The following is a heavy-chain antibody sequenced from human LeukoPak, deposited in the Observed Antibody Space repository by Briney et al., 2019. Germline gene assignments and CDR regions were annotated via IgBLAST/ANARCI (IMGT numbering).Heavy chain of an antibody. D-gene: IGHD4-11*01. J-gene: IGHJ4*02. CDR2: VSGSGFNT. V-gene: IGHV3-23*01. CDR3: AKPPTVTSHIDY. CDR1: GFTFSSYA. Sequence: GGSLRLSCAASGFTFSSYAMSRVRQAPGKGLEWVSTVSGSGFNTYYADSVKGRFTISRDNSKNTLYLQMNSLRAEDTAVYYCAKPPTVTSHIDYWGQGTLVTVSS.